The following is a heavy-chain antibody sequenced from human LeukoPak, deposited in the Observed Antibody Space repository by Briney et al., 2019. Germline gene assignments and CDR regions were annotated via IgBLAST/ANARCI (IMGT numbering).Heavy chain of an antibody. CDR3: ARVSNDFWSGYFDY. CDR2: IYHNGST. V-gene: IGHV4-38-2*02. CDR1: GYSISSGYY. J-gene: IGHJ4*02. Sequence: SETLSLTCTVSGYSISSGYYWGWIRQPPGKGLEWIGSIYHNGSTYYNPSLKSRVTISVDTSKNRFSLKLSSVTAADTAVYYCARVSNDFWSGYFDYWGQGTLVTVSS. D-gene: IGHD3-3*01.